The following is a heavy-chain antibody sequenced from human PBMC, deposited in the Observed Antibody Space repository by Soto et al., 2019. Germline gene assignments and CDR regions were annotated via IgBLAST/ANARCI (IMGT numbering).Heavy chain of an antibody. D-gene: IGHD2-15*01. CDR3: ARTSLGYCRGGSCLFSYCMDV. CDR2: IYPGDSDT. CDR1: GYSFTSYW. J-gene: IGHJ6*02. Sequence: PGESLKISCKGSGYSFTSYWIGWVRQMPGKGLEWMGIIYPGDSDTRYSPSFQGQVTISADKSISTAYLQWSSLKGSDTAMYYCARTSLGYCRGGSCLFSYCMDVWGQGTTVTVSS. V-gene: IGHV5-51*01.